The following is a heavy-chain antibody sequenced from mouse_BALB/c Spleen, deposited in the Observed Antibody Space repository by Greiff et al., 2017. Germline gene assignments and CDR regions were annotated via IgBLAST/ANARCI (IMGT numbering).Heavy chain of an antibody. CDR1: GFAFSSYD. D-gene: IGHD2-4*01. J-gene: IGHJ4*01. V-gene: IGHV5-12-1*01. Sequence: EVKLVESGGGLVKPGGSLKLSCAASGFAFSSYDMSWVRQTPEKRLEWVAYISSGGGSTYYPDTVKGRFTISRDNAKNTLYLQMSSLKSEDTAMYYCARRGITRAMDYWGQGTSVTVSS. CDR3: ARRGITRAMDY. CDR2: ISSGGGST.